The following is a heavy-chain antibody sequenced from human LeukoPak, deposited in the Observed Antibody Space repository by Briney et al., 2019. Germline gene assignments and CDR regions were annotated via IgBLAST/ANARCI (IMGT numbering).Heavy chain of an antibody. Sequence: GGSLRLSCTASGFTFSSYAMNWVRQAPGKGLEWVSGIGAGGTFTYYADSVKGRFTIFRDNSRNTLYLQMNSLRADDTAVYYCAKTGNYNWNGFDYWGQGTLVTVSS. D-gene: IGHD1-20*01. V-gene: IGHV3-23*01. CDR3: AKTGNYNWNGFDY. J-gene: IGHJ4*02. CDR1: GFTFSSYA. CDR2: IGAGGTFT.